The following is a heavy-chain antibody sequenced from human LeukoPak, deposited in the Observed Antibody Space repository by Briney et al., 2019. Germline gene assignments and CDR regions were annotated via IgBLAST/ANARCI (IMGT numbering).Heavy chain of an antibody. CDR3: ARDRGLRLGELSPRGYYFDY. Sequence: SVKVSCKASGGTFSSYAISWVRQAPGQGLEWMGGIIPIFGTANYAQKFQGRVTITADEPTSTAYMELSSLRSEDTAVYYCARDRGLRLGELSPRGYYFDYWGQGTLVTVSS. J-gene: IGHJ4*02. V-gene: IGHV1-69*13. CDR2: IIPIFGTA. D-gene: IGHD3-16*02. CDR1: GGTFSSYA.